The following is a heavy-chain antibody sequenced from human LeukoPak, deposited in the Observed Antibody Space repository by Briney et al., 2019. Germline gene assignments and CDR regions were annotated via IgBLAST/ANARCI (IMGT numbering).Heavy chain of an antibody. Sequence: GGSLSFSCAGSGFTFSSYWMTWVRQAPGKGLEWVANIKQDGTEKYYVDSVRGRFTISRDNAQNSLYLQVSSLRAEDTAVYYCARPRDSGWSKTWDYWGQGTLVTVSS. CDR1: GFTFSSYW. J-gene: IGHJ4*02. CDR2: IKQDGTEK. CDR3: ARPRDSGWSKTWDY. D-gene: IGHD6-13*01. V-gene: IGHV3-7*03.